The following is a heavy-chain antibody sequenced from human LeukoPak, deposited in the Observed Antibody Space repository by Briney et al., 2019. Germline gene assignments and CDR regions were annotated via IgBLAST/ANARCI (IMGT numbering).Heavy chain of an antibody. CDR3: ARERGDGYVDY. CDR1: GGSISSYY. J-gene: IGHJ4*02. CDR2: IYTSGGT. V-gene: IGHV4-4*07. D-gene: IGHD3-10*01. Sequence: SETLSLTCTVSGGSISSYYWSWIRQPAGKGLEWIGRIYTSGGTNYNPSLKSRVTISVDKSKNQFSLKVSSVTAADTAVYYCARERGDGYVDYWGQGTLVTVSS.